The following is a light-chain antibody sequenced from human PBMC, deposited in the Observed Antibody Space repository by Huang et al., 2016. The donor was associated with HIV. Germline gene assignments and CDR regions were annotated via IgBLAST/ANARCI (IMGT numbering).Light chain of an antibody. CDR1: QSVGGY. J-gene: IGKJ2*01. V-gene: IGKV3-11*01. CDR3: QQPGS. Sequence: EIVLTQSPATLSLSPGERATLSCRASQSVGGYLAWYQQKHGQAPSRLIYDTSTRATGIPARFSGSGSDTDFTLTISSLEPEDFAVYYCQQPGSFGQGTKVDIK. CDR2: DTS.